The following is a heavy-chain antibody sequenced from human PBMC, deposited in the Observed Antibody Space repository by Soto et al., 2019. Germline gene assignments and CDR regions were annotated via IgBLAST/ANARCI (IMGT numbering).Heavy chain of an antibody. CDR2: ISGRGGST. J-gene: IGHJ6*02. CDR1: GFTFSSYA. V-gene: IGHV3-23*01. CDR3: AKGFYYGMDV. Sequence: EEQLLQSGGGLAQPGGSLRVSCTASGFTFSSYAMNWVRQAPGKGLVWVSAISGRGGSTYYADSVKGRFTISRDNSKNTLYLQMNSLRAEDTAVYYCAKGFYYGMDVWGQGTTVTVSS.